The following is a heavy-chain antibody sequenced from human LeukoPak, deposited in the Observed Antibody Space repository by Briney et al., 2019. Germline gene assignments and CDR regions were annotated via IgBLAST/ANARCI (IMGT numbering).Heavy chain of an antibody. CDR1: GGSISSGDYY. D-gene: IGHD5-24*01. CDR2: IYYSGST. Sequence: SQTLSLTCTVSGGSISSGDYYWSWIRQPPGKGLEWIGYIYYSGSTNYNPSLKSRVTISVDTSKNQFSLKLSSVTAADTAVYYCARAPRDGYNDYWGQGTLVTVSS. J-gene: IGHJ4*02. V-gene: IGHV4-30-4*08. CDR3: ARAPRDGYNDY.